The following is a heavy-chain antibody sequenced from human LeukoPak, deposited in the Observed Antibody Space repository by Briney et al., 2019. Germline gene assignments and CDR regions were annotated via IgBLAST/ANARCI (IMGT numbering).Heavy chain of an antibody. Sequence: ASVKVSCKASGYTFTSYGISWVRQAPGQGLEWMGWISAYNGNTNYAQKLQGRVTMTTDTSTSTAYMELRSLRSDDTAVYYCARDFAYYYDSSGSDYWGQGTLVTVSS. V-gene: IGHV1-18*01. CDR3: ARDFAYYYDSSGSDY. CDR2: ISAYNGNT. J-gene: IGHJ4*02. D-gene: IGHD3-22*01. CDR1: GYTFTSYG.